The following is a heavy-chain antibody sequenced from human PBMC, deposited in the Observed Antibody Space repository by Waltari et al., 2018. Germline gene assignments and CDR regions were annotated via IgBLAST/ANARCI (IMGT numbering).Heavy chain of an antibody. Sequence: EVQLVESGGGLVQHGGSLRLSCAASGLTFSTHWLDWVRQVPGEGLVWVSRMKTDGASISYADSVRGRFIISRDSAKNTYYLQMSSLRVEDTAVYYCTMNPGYWGQGTAVTVSS. J-gene: IGHJ4*02. CDR2: MKTDGASI. CDR1: GLTFSTHW. CDR3: TMNPGY. V-gene: IGHV3-74*01.